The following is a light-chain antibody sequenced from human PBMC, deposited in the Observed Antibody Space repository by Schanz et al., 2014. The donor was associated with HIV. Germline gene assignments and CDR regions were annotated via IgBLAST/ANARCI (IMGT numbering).Light chain of an antibody. Sequence: QSVLTQPPSVSGAPGQRVTISCTGSSSNIGAGFDVHWYQQLPGTAPKLLIYGNTNRPSGVPDRFSGSKSGTSVSLAITGLQADDEADYYCQSYDSSLVVFGGGTKLTVL. CDR3: QSYDSSLVV. CDR2: GNT. J-gene: IGLJ2*01. CDR1: SSNIGAGFD. V-gene: IGLV1-40*01.